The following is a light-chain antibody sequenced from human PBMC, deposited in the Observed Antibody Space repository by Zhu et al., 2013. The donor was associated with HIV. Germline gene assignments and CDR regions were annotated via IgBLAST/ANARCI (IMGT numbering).Light chain of an antibody. CDR3: QQYDESPYT. CDR1: QSILYSSNNKTF. V-gene: IGKV4-1*01. Sequence: DIVMTQTPASLAVSLGERVTINCKSSQSILYSSNNKTFLAWYQQRPGQPPKMLIHWASMRTSGVPDRFSGSGSGTDFTLTISSLQAEDVAVYYCQQYDESPYTFGQGTKLEIK. J-gene: IGKJ2*01. CDR2: WAS.